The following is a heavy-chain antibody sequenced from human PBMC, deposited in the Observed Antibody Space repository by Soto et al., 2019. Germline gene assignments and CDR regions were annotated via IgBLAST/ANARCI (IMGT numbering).Heavy chain of an antibody. CDR3: ARDTAAAGTASGMDV. J-gene: IGHJ6*02. CDR2: IWYDGSNK. V-gene: IGHV3-33*01. Sequence: QVQLVESGGGVVQPGRSLRLSCAAFGFTFSSYGMHWVRQASGKGLEWVAIIWYDGSNKYYADSVKGRFTISRDNSKNTLYLHMNSLRAEDTAVYYCARDTAAAGTASGMDVWGQGTTVTVSS. CDR1: GFTFSSYG. D-gene: IGHD6-13*01.